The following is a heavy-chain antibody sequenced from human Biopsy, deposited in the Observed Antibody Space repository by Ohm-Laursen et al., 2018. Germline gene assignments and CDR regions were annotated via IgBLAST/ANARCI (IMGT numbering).Heavy chain of an antibody. CDR3: ARDGYDTGGYYYVD. CDR2: IIPMVGTV. D-gene: IGHD3-22*01. Sequence: SVKVSCKASGYSFNNSGINWVRQAPGQGLEWMGRIIPMVGTVNYAHKIQGRVTITADKYRRTAYMEVSSLRSEDTAVYYCARDGYDTGGYYYVDWGQGTLVTVSS. J-gene: IGHJ4*02. CDR1: GYSFNNSG. V-gene: IGHV1-69*04.